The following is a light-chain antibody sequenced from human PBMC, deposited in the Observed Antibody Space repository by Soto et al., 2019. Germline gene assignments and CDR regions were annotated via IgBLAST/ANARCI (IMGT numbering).Light chain of an antibody. V-gene: IGLV2-14*03. Sequence: QSVLTQPASVSGSPGQSITISCTGTSSDVGAYDYVSWYQQHPDKAPKLMIYEVSNRPSGVSNRFSGSKSVNTATLTISGLQAEDEADYYCSSYTSSSPRVFGTGPKATVL. CDR1: SSDVGAYDY. J-gene: IGLJ1*01. CDR3: SSYTSSSPRV. CDR2: EVS.